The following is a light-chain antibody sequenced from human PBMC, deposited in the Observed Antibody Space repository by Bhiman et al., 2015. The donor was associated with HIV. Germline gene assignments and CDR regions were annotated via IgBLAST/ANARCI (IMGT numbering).Light chain of an antibody. CDR2: LNY. J-gene: IGLJ1*01. CDR3: QSYDSGLSALV. CDR1: APTSGRPHD. Sequence: QSVLTQPPSVSGAPGREDHRLLHWDRAPTSGRPHDVHWYQQFPGRPPKLLIFLNYNRPSGVPDRFSGSKSGTSASLTITGLQAEDEADYFCQSYDSGLSALVFGGGTKVTVL. V-gene: IGLV1-40*01.